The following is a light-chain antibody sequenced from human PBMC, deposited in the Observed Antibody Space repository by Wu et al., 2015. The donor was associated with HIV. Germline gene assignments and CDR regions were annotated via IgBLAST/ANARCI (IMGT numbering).Light chain of an antibody. V-gene: IGKV1-13*02. Sequence: VGDRVTITCRASQGMTNALAWYQVKPGKAPKPLIYSASSLQSGVPSRFSGSGSGTDFTLTISRVQPEDLATYYCQQFNSYPITFGQGTRLEIK. CDR3: QQFNSYPIT. CDR1: QGMTNA. J-gene: IGKJ5*01. CDR2: SAS.